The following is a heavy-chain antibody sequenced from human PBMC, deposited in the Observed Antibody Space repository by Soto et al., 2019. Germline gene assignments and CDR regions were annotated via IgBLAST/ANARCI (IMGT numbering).Heavy chain of an antibody. V-gene: IGHV3-23*01. Sequence: EVQLLESGGGWVQPGGSLRLSCAASGFTFSSYAMSWVGQAPGKGLEWVSVVSGSGDSTYYADSVKGRFTISRDNSKNTLYLQMNSLRAEDTAVYYCAKRGSSCYFDDWGQGTLVTVSS. D-gene: IGHD6-13*01. CDR1: GFTFSSYA. CDR3: AKRGSSCYFDD. J-gene: IGHJ4*02. CDR2: VSGSGDST.